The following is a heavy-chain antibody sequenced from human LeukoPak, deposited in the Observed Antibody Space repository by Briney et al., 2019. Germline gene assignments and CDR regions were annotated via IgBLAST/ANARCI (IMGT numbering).Heavy chain of an antibody. Sequence: SQTLSLTCTVSGGSISSYYWSWLRQPAGKGLEWIGRIYTSGSTNYNPSLKSRVTMSVDTSKNQFSLKLSSVTAADTAVYYCARVGVNDYDSSGSFDYWGQGTLVTVSS. CDR2: IYTSGST. CDR3: ARVGVNDYDSSGSFDY. CDR1: GGSISSYY. J-gene: IGHJ4*02. D-gene: IGHD3-22*01. V-gene: IGHV4-4*07.